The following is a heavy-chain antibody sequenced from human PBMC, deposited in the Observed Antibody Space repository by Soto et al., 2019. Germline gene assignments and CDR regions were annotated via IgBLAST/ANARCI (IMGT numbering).Heavy chain of an antibody. V-gene: IGHV4-4*02. Sequence: SETLSLTCGVSGGTVASSHWWSWVRQSPGRGLEWIGNVYHTGDTNFNPSLQSRVTFSVDKSNNQFSLRLTSVTAADTAVYYCARVSEFSYYYGSGSSPAWFDPWGQGTLVTVSS. J-gene: IGHJ5*02. CDR2: VYHTGDT. CDR3: ARVSEFSYYYGSGSSPAWFDP. D-gene: IGHD3-10*01. CDR1: GGTVASSHW.